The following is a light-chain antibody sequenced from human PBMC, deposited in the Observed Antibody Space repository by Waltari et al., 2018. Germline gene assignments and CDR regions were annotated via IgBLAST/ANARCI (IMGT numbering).Light chain of an antibody. Sequence: QSALTQPRSVSGSPGQSVTISCTATISPSGVCHYVSWYQQHPGNAPKLLIYEVSKRPSGVPDRLSGSKSGNTASLTISGLQAEDEADYYCCSYAGRYTFVFGTGTKVTVL. CDR1: ISPSGVCHY. J-gene: IGLJ1*01. V-gene: IGLV2-11*01. CDR3: CSYAGRYTFV. CDR2: EVS.